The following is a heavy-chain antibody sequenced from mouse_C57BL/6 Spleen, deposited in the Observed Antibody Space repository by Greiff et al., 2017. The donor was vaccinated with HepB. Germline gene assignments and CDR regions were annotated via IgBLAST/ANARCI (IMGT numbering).Heavy chain of an antibody. CDR3: SRGSYNTTRYFDV. Sequence: EVQRVESGPGLVKPSQSLSLTCSVTGYSITSGYYWNWIRQFPGNKLEWMGYISYDGSTNYNPSLKNRISITPDASKNQFYLKLNSVTTEDTATYYCSRGSYNTTRYFDVWGTGTTVTVSS. CDR1: GYSITSGYY. D-gene: IGHD1-1*01. J-gene: IGHJ1*03. V-gene: IGHV3-6*01. CDR2: ISYDGST.